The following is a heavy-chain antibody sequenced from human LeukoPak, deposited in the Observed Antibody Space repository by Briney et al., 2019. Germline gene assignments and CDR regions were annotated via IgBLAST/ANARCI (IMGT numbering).Heavy chain of an antibody. CDR1: GFTVSSNY. J-gene: IGHJ4*02. V-gene: IGHV3-53*01. D-gene: IGHD2-2*01. CDR3: ARGCPRSTSCYGYYFDY. Sequence: GGSLRLSCAASGFTVSSNYMSWVRQAPGKGLEWVSVIYSGGSTYYADSVKGRFTISRDNSKNTLYLQMNSLRAEDTAVYYCARGCPRSTSCYGYYFDYWGQGALVTVSS. CDR2: IYSGGST.